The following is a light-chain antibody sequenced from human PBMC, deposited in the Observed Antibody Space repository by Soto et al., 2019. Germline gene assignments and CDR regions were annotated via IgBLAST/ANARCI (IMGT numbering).Light chain of an antibody. J-gene: IGKJ4*01. CDR2: KAS. CDR3: QQYETFPLT. CDR1: QSIRTW. V-gene: IGKV1-5*03. Sequence: DIQMTQSPSTLSAPVGDRGTIACRASQSIRTWLAWYQQKPGKAPKLLIYKASILERGVPSRFSGSGSATEFTLTISSLQPEDFASYYCQQYETFPLTFGGGTKVEIK.